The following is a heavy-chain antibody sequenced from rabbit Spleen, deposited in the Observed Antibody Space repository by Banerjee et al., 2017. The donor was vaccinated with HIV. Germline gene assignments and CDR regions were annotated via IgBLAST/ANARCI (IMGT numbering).Heavy chain of an antibody. J-gene: IGHJ6*01. Sequence: QSLEESGGDLVKPGASLTLTCTASASGFSFSINYYMCWVRQAPGKGLEWIACIVTGRSDSAYYASWAKGRFTISKTSSTTVTLQMTRLTAADTATYFCARDTSSSFSSYGMDLWGQGTLVTVS. V-gene: IGHV1S40*01. CDR1: GFSFSINYY. CDR3: ARDTSSSFSSYGMDL. CDR2: IVTGRSDSA. D-gene: IGHD1-1*01.